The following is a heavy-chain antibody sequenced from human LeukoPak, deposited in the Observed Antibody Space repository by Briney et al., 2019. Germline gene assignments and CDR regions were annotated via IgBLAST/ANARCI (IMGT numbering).Heavy chain of an antibody. D-gene: IGHD3-22*01. V-gene: IGHV4-30-4*01. CDR3: ARDTVDAPPAWDYYDSSGYYPSAFDI. CDR1: GGSISSGDYY. Sequence: PSQTLSLTCTVSGGSISSGDYYWSWIRQPPGKGLEWIGYIYYSGSTYYNPSLKSRVTISVDTSKNQFSLKLSSVTAADTAVYYCARDTVDAPPAWDYYDSSGYYPSAFDIWGQGTMVTVSS. J-gene: IGHJ3*02. CDR2: IYYSGST.